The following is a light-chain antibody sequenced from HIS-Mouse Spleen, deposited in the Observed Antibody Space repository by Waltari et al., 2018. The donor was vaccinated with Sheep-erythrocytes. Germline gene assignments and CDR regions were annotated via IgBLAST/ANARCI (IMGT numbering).Light chain of an antibody. CDR2: GAS. V-gene: IGKV3-20*01. J-gene: IGKJ3*01. CDR1: QSVSSSY. CDR3: QQYGSSPFT. Sequence: IVLTQSPGPLSLSPGERATLSCRASQSVSSSYLAWYQQKPGQAPRLLIYGASRATGIPDRFSGSGSGTDFTLTISRLEPEDFAVYYCQQYGSSPFTFGPGTKVDIK.